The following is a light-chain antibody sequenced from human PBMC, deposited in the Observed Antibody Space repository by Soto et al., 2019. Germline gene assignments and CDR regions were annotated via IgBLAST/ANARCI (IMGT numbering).Light chain of an antibody. CDR3: QQRYSTPYT. CDR2: AAS. V-gene: IGKV1-39*01. Sequence: DIQMTQSPSSLSASVGDRVTITCRASQSVTWCLNWYQQRPGKAPKLLIYAASSLQSGVPSRFSGSGSGTDFTLTISSLQPEDFASYYCQQRYSTPYTFGQGTKLEIK. CDR1: QSVTWC. J-gene: IGKJ2*01.